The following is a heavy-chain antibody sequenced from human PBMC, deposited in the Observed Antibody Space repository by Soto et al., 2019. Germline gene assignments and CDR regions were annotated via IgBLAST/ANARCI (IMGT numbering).Heavy chain of an antibody. J-gene: IGHJ4*02. Sequence: EVQLLESGGGLVQPGGSLRLSCAASGFTFSSYAMSWVRQAPGKGLEWVSAISGSGGSTYYADSVKGRFTISRDNSKNTLYLQMNSLRAEDTAVYYCAKDRARDYDFGSGKSDYWGQGTLVTVSS. V-gene: IGHV3-23*01. CDR2: ISGSGGST. CDR3: AKDRARDYDFGSGKSDY. CDR1: GFTFSSYA. D-gene: IGHD3-3*01.